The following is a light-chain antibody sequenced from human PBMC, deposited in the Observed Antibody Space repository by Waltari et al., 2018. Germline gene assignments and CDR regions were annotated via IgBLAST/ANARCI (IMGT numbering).Light chain of an antibody. Sequence: EIGLAQSPATLSLSPRERATLSCRASQSVSSYLAWYQQKPGQAPRLLIYDASNRATGIPARFSGSGSGTDFTLTISSLEPEDFAVYYCQQRSNSFTFGPGTKVDIK. CDR1: QSVSSY. V-gene: IGKV3-11*01. CDR3: QQRSNSFT. CDR2: DAS. J-gene: IGKJ3*01.